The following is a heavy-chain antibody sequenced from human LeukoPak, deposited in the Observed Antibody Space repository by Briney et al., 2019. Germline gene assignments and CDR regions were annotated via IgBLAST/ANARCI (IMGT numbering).Heavy chain of an antibody. CDR2: IYSGGST. Sequence: GGSLRLSCAASGFTVSSNYMSWVRQAPGKGLEWVSVIYSGGSTYYADSVKGRFTISRDNSKNTLYLQMNSLRAEDTAVYYCARDLKQLAHYFDYWGQGTLVTVSS. V-gene: IGHV3-66*01. CDR3: ARDLKQLAHYFDY. CDR1: GFTVSSNY. J-gene: IGHJ4*02. D-gene: IGHD6-6*01.